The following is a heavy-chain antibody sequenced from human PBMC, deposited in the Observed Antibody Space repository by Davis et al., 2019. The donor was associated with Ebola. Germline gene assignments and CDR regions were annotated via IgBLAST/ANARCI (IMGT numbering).Heavy chain of an antibody. J-gene: IGHJ4*02. CDR1: GFTFSSYA. D-gene: IGHD5-18*01. CDR3: ANMDTALDY. Sequence: GESLKISCAASGFTFSSYAMHWVRQAPGKGLEWVAVISYDGSNKYYADSVKGRFTISRDNSKNTLYLQMNSLRAEDTAVYYCANMDTALDYWGQGTLVTVSS. V-gene: IGHV3-30-3*01. CDR2: ISYDGSNK.